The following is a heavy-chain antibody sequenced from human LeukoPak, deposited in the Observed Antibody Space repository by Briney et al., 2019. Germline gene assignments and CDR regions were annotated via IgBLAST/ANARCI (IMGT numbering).Heavy chain of an antibody. D-gene: IGHD3-22*01. CDR1: GGSISSSDW. CDR2: IYHSGST. CDR3: ARRGYFDSTGYLNY. J-gene: IGHJ4*02. V-gene: IGHV4-4*02. Sequence: PSETLSLTCTVSGGSISSSDWWIWVRQPPGKGLEWIGEIYHSGSTNYSPSLKSRVTISVDKSKNQFSLKLSSVTAADTAVYFCARRGYFDSTGYLNYWGQGTLVTVSS.